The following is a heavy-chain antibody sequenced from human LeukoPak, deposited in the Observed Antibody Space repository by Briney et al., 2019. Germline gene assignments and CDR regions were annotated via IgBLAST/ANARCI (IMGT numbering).Heavy chain of an antibody. J-gene: IGHJ3*02. V-gene: IGHV3-21*01. CDR3: ARAKPYDFWSGYYPDAFDI. D-gene: IGHD3-3*01. Sequence: GRSLRLSCAASGFTFSSYSMNWVRQAPGMGLEWVSSISSGSSYIYYADSVKGRFTISRDNAKNSLYLQMNSLRAEDTAVYYCARAKPYDFWSGYYPDAFDIWGQGTMVTVSS. CDR2: ISSGSSYI. CDR1: GFTFSSYS.